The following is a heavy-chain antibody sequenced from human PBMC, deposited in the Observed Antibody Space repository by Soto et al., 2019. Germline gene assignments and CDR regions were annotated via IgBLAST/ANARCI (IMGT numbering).Heavy chain of an antibody. J-gene: IGHJ4*02. V-gene: IGHV1-24*01. Sequence: ASLKVSCKFAGYTLTELSMHCVRHTHGKGLEWMGGFDPEDGETIYAQKFQGRVTMTEDTSTDTAYMELSSLRSEDTAVYYCATLPYGDYVAYYFECWGQGTLVTVSS. CDR3: ATLPYGDYVAYYFEC. CDR1: GYTLTELS. D-gene: IGHD4-17*01. CDR2: FDPEDGET.